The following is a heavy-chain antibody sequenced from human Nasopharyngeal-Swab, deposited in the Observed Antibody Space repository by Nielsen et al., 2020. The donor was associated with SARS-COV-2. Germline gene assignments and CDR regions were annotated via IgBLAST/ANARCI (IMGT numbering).Heavy chain of an antibody. V-gene: IGHV3-23*01. CDR2: ISGSGGST. Sequence: WIRQPPGKGLEWASAISGSGGSTYYADSVKGRFTISRDNSKNTLYLQMNSLRAEDTAVYYCAKDPYYDFWSGYYFDYWGQGTLVTVSS. CDR3: AKDPYYDFWSGYYFDY. J-gene: IGHJ4*02. D-gene: IGHD3-3*01.